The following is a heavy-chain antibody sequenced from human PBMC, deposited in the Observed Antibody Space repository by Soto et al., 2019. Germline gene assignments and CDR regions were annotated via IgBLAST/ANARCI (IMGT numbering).Heavy chain of an antibody. CDR3: ARDRDTVTTGIRYMDV. CDR2: IYSGGST. J-gene: IGHJ6*03. V-gene: IGHV3-53*04. CDR1: GFTVSSNY. Sequence: EVQLVESGGGLVQPGGSLRLSCAASGFTVSSNYMSWVRQAPGKGLEWVSVIYSGGSTYYADSVKGRFTISRHNSKNTLYLQMNSLRAEDTAVYYCARDRDTVTTGIRYMDVWGKGTTVTVSS. D-gene: IGHD4-17*01.